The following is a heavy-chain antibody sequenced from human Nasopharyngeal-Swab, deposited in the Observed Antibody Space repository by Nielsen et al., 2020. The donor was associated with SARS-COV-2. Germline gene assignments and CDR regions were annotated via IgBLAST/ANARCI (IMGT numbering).Heavy chain of an antibody. Sequence: GGSLRLSCAASGFTFSYYGMHWVRQAPGKGLEWVAIIWYDGSDKYYADSVKGRFTISRDNSKNTPYLQMNSLRVEDTAVYYCARDHYSSGWYNWIDYWGQGTLVTVSS. J-gene: IGHJ4*02. V-gene: IGHV3-33*01. D-gene: IGHD6-19*01. CDR1: GFTFSYYG. CDR2: IWYDGSDK. CDR3: ARDHYSSGWYNWIDY.